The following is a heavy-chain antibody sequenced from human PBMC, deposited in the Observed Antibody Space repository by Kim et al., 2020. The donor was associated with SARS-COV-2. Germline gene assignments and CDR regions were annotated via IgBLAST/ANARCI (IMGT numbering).Heavy chain of an antibody. CDR3: AKLSL. Sequence: SGSGSSTSYADSVKGRFTISRDNSKNTLYLQMNSLRAEDTAVYYCAKLSLWGQGTLVTVSS. CDR2: SGSGSST. J-gene: IGHJ4*02. V-gene: IGHV3-23*01.